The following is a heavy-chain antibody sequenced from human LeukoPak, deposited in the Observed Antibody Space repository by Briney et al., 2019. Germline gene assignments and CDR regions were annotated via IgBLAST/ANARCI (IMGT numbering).Heavy chain of an antibody. V-gene: IGHV4-4*02. J-gene: IGHJ4*02. D-gene: IGHD3-10*01. CDR1: GGSISISNW. CDR3: ARQRSGRAYYYGSGSPTLSDY. CDR2: IHHSGSI. Sequence: PSETLSLTCTVSGGSISISNWWSWVRQPPGKGLEWIGEIHHSGSINYNPSLKSRVTISVDTSKNQFSLKLSSVTAADTAVYYCARQRSGRAYYYGSGSPTLSDYWGQGTLVTVSS.